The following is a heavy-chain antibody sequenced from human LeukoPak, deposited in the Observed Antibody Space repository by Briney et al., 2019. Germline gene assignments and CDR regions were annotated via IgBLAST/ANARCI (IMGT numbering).Heavy chain of an antibody. CDR1: GLSFRSYW. CDR3: AAAPNENFFDC. Sequence: GGSLRLSCSASGLSFRSYWMSWARQAPGMGLEWVADINEDGSASDYGVSVKGRFTISRDNAKNSLYLQMNSLRAEDTAVYFCAAAPNENFFDCWGQGTLVTVSS. D-gene: IGHD2-15*01. V-gene: IGHV3-7*01. CDR2: INEDGSAS. J-gene: IGHJ4*02.